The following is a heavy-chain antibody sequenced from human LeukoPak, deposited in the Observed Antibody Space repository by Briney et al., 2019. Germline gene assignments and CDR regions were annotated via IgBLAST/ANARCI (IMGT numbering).Heavy chain of an antibody. Sequence: GGSLRLSCAASGFTFSSYSMNWVRQAPGKGLEWVSYISSSSSTIYYADSVKGRFTISRDNVKNSLNLQMNSLRAEDTAVYYCARDWRYCSSGSCYTDHAFDIWGQGTKVTVSS. V-gene: IGHV3-48*01. D-gene: IGHD2-15*01. CDR3: ARDWRYCSSGSCYTDHAFDI. CDR2: ISSSSSTI. CDR1: GFTFSSYS. J-gene: IGHJ3*02.